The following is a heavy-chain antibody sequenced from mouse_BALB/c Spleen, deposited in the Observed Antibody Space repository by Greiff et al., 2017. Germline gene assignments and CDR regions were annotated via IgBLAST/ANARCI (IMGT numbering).Heavy chain of an antibody. CDR2: ISSGGSYT. Sequence: EVQGVESGGGLVKPGGSLKLSCAASGFTFSSYTMSWVRQTPEKRLEWVATISSGGSYTYYPDSVKGRFTISRDNAKNTLYLQMSSLKSEDTAMYYCTGYRYGFAYWGQGTLVTVSA. D-gene: IGHD2-14*01. CDR3: TGYRYGFAY. V-gene: IGHV5-6-4*01. CDR1: GFTFSSYT. J-gene: IGHJ3*01.